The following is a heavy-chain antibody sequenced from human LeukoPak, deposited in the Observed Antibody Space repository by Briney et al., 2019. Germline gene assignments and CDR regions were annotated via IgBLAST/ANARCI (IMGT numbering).Heavy chain of an antibody. CDR2: IFADGRT. Sequence: GGSLRLSCAASGFTFSSYWMSWVRQAPGKGLEWVSVIFADGRTYYIDSVKGRFNISRDNSKNTLYLEMSDLRAEDMAVYYCAILPGYWGQGTLVTVSS. CDR1: GFTFSSYW. CDR3: AILPGY. V-gene: IGHV3-53*01. J-gene: IGHJ4*02.